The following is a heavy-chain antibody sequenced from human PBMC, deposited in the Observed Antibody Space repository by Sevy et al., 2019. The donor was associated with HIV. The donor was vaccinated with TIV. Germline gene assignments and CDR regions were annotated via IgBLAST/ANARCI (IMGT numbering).Heavy chain of an antibody. Sequence: GGSLRLSCAASGFTFSSYSMNWVRQAPGKGLEWVSSISSSSNYIYYADSVKGRFTNCRDNAKNSLYLQMNSLRAEDTAVYYCARGEVNYDSLIPIRTEGGYYYGMDVWGQGTTVTVSS. V-gene: IGHV3-21*01. J-gene: IGHJ6*02. CDR3: ARGEVNYDSLIPIRTEGGYYYGMDV. D-gene: IGHD3-3*01. CDR1: GFTFSSYS. CDR2: ISSSSNYI.